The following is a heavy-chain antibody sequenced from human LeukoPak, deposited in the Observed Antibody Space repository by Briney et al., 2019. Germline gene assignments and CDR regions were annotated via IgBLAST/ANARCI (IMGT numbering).Heavy chain of an antibody. CDR1: GFSFRSYW. CDR2: IKQDRSEK. D-gene: IGHD3-10*01. V-gene: IGHV3-7*03. J-gene: IGHJ6*04. CDR3: ARGITMVRGHYYGMDV. Sequence: GGSLRLTCAASGFSFRSYWMSWVRQAPGKGLEWVANIKQDRSEKYYVDSVKGRFTISRDNDKNSLYLQMNSLRAEDTAVYYCARGITMVRGHYYGMDVWGKGTTVTVSS.